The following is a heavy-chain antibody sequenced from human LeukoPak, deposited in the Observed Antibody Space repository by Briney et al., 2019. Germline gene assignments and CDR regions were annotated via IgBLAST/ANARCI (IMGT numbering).Heavy chain of an antibody. V-gene: IGHV4-34*01. CDR3: ARLGEGLRYFDWADY. CDR2: INHSGST. D-gene: IGHD3-9*01. CDR1: GGSFSGYY. J-gene: IGHJ4*02. Sequence: SETLSLTCAVYGGSFSGYYWSWIRQPPGKGLEWIGEINHSGSTNYNPSLKSRVTISVDTSKNQFSLKLSSVTAADTAVYYRARLGEGLRYFDWADYWGQGTLVTVSS.